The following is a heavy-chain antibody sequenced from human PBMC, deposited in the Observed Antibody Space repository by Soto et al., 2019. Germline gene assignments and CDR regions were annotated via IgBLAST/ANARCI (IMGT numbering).Heavy chain of an antibody. Sequence: QVQLQQWGAGLLKPSETLSLTCAVYGGSFSGYYWSWIRQPPGKGLEWIGEINHSGSTNYNPSLQRRVTISVDTSKNQFSRKVNSVTAADTAVYYCARGRAQEAARRYYYGMDVWGQGTTVTVSS. V-gene: IGHV4-34*01. CDR1: GGSFSGYY. D-gene: IGHD6-6*01. CDR2: INHSGST. CDR3: ARGRAQEAARRYYYGMDV. J-gene: IGHJ6*02.